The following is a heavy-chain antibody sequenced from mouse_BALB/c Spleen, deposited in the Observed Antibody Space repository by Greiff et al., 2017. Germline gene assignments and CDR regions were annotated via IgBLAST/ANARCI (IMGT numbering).Heavy chain of an antibody. Sequence: EVQLQQSGAELVKPGASVKLSCTASGFNIKDTYMHWVKQRPEQGLEWIGRIDPANGNTKYDPKFQGKATITADTSSNTAYLQLSSLTSEDTAVYYCARRDYRYHAECAYWGQGTLVTVSA. CDR1: GFNIKDTY. J-gene: IGHJ3*01. CDR3: ARRDYRYHAECAY. D-gene: IGHD2-14*01. V-gene: IGHV14-3*02. CDR2: IDPANGNT.